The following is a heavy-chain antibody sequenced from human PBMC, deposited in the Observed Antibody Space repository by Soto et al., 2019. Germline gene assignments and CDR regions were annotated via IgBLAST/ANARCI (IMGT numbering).Heavy chain of an antibody. J-gene: IGHJ4*02. V-gene: IGHV1-58*01. CDR1: GFTFTSSA. Sequence: AVKVSCNASGFTFTSSAVQWVRQARGQRLEWIGWIVVGSGNTNYAQKFQERVTITRDMSTSTAYMELSSLRSEDTAVYYCAADVKGITVDYWGQGTLVTVSS. CDR2: IVVGSGNT. D-gene: IGHD3-10*01. CDR3: AADVKGITVDY.